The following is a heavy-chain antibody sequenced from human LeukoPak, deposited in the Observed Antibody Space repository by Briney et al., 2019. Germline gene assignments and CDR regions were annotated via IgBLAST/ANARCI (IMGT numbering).Heavy chain of an antibody. D-gene: IGHD4-23*01. J-gene: IGHJ4*02. CDR1: GGSISSYY. CDR3: ARVNSRARDRSLDY. CDR2: IYYSGST. V-gene: IGHV4-59*12. Sequence: SETLSLTCTVSGGSISSYYWSWIRQPPGKGLEWIGYIYYSGSTNYNPSLKSRVTISVDTSKNQFSLKLSSVTAADTAVYYCARVNSRARDRSLDYWGQGTLVTVSS.